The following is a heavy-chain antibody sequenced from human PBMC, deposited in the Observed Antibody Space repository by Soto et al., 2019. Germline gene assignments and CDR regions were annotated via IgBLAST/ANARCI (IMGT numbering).Heavy chain of an antibody. CDR3: ARGAYRYFDY. D-gene: IGHD4-4*01. CDR1: GFTFSGYA. J-gene: IGHJ4*02. V-gene: IGHV3-30-3*01. Sequence: QVQLVESGGGVLQPGKSLRLSCVASGFTFSGYAMHWIRQAPGKAPEWVALISSDGSSTLYADSVRGRFTISRDNSRDTLYLQLNSLRPDDTAVFSCARGAYRYFDYWGQGTLVTVSS. CDR2: ISSDGSST.